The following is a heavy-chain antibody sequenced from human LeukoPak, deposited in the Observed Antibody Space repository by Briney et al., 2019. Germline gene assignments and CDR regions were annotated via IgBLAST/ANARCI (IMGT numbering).Heavy chain of an antibody. Sequence: GGSLRLSCAASGFTFSSYAMSWVRQAPGKGPEWVSAISGSSGSTYYADSVKGRFTISRDNSKNTLYLQMNSLRADDTAVYYCAKGYTYGYAHNWFDPWGQGTLVTVSS. CDR1: GFTFSSYA. D-gene: IGHD5-18*01. V-gene: IGHV3-23*01. CDR3: AKGYTYGYAHNWFDP. CDR2: ISGSSGST. J-gene: IGHJ5*02.